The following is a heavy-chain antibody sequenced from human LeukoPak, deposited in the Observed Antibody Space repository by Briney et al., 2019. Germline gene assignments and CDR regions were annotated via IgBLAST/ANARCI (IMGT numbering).Heavy chain of an antibody. CDR1: GFTFSSYV. CDR3: AKDLVTGSLDY. V-gene: IGHV3-23*01. D-gene: IGHD3-10*01. J-gene: IGHJ4*02. CDR2: ISGSGGST. Sequence: GGSLRLSCAASGFTFSSYVMNWVRQAPGKGLEWVSSISGSGGSTYYADSVKGRFTISRDNSKNTLYLQMNSLRAEDTAVYYCAKDLVTGSLDYWGQGTLVTVSS.